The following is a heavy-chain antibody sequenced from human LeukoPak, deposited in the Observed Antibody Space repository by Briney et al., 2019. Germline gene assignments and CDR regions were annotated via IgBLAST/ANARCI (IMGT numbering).Heavy chain of an antibody. CDR3: AKMETYYYDSSGYYLSPFDP. CDR1: GFTFSSYA. Sequence: GGSLRLSCAASGFTFSSYAMSWVRQAPGMGLEWVSAISGSGGSTYYADSVKGRFTISRDNSKNTLYLQMNSLRAEDTAVYYCAKMETYYYDSSGYYLSPFDPWGQGTLVTVSS. V-gene: IGHV3-23*01. D-gene: IGHD3-22*01. J-gene: IGHJ5*02. CDR2: ISGSGGST.